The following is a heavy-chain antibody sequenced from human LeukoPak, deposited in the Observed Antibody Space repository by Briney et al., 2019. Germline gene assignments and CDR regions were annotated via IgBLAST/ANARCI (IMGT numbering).Heavy chain of an antibody. CDR1: GFTFSRYV. CDR3: TNRHDSSGYFFNY. CDR2: VSESGSNR. J-gene: IGHJ4*02. D-gene: IGHD3-22*01. Sequence: GSLRLSCVTSGFTFSRYVMSWVRQAPGKGLEWVSSVSESGSNRYYADSLKGRFPISRDNSKNMVYLQMGRLRAEDTATYYCTNRHDSSGYFFNYWGQGTLVTVSS. V-gene: IGHV3-23*01.